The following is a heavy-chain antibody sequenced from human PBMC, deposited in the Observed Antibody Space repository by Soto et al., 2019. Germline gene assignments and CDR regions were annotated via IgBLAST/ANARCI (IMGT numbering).Heavy chain of an antibody. CDR1: GVSVSSYY. J-gene: IGHJ6*02. V-gene: IGHV4-4*07. CDR2: IYTSGNT. Sequence: SETLSLTXAVSGVSVSSYYWSWIRQPAGKGLDWIGRIYTSGNTDYNPSLKSRVNMSVDTSKNQFSLKLSSVTAADTAVYFCARDGVGPHGMDVWGQGTTVTVSS. CDR3: ARDGVGPHGMDV. D-gene: IGHD2-8*01.